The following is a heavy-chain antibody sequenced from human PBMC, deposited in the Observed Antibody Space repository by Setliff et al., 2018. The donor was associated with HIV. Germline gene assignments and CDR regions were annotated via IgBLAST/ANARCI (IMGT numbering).Heavy chain of an antibody. Sequence: ASVKVSCKSSGYTFKTYGISWVRQAPGHGLEWMGWISPYNGHTNYAQNFQGRVTMTIDTSTSRAYMELKSLTSDDTAAYFCARLGSGWSDSYYYAMDVWGQVTTVTVSS. CDR1: GYTFKTYG. V-gene: IGHV1-18*01. D-gene: IGHD6-19*01. CDR2: ISPYNGHT. J-gene: IGHJ6*02. CDR3: ARLGSGWSDSYYYAMDV.